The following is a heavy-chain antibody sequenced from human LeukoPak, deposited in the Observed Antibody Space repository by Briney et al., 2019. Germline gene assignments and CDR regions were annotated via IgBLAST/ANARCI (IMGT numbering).Heavy chain of an antibody. D-gene: IGHD1-7*01. CDR1: GGSISTITSY. V-gene: IGHV4-39*07. Sequence: SGTLSLTCTLSGGSISTITSYWGWIRQPPGKGLEWDRHMYYRGNTFYNPSLKSRVTISEDTSKNQDFLKLRSVTAADTAVYYCARLYGNYQNYFDYWGQGTLVTVSS. CDR2: MYYRGNT. J-gene: IGHJ4*02. CDR3: ARLYGNYQNYFDY.